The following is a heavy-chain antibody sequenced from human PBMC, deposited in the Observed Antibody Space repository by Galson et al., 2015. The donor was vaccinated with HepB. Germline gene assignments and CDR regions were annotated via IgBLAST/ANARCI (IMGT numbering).Heavy chain of an antibody. D-gene: IGHD6-19*01. V-gene: IGHV3-23*01. J-gene: IGHJ3*02. CDR2: ISVSGGST. CDR3: AKGAHSSGWAYDAFDI. Sequence: SLRLSCAASGFTFRSYAMNWVRQAPGKGLEWVSAISVSGGSTYYADSLKGRFTISRDNSKNTLYLQMNSLRADDTAVYYYAKGAHSSGWAYDAFDIWGQGTMVTVSS. CDR1: GFTFRSYA.